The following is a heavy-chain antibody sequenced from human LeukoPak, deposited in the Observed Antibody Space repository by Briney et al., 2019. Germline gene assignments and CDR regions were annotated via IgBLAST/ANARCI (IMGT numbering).Heavy chain of an antibody. CDR3: ARTRGDYYDSSGYSFDY. D-gene: IGHD3-22*01. CDR1: GYTFTSYG. V-gene: IGHV1-18*01. CDR2: ISAYNGNT. J-gene: IGHJ4*02. Sequence: GASVKVSCKASGYTFTSYGISWVRQAPGQGLEWMGWISAYNGNTNYAQKLQGRVTMTTDTSTSTAYMELRSLRSDDTAVYYCARTRGDYYDSSGYSFDYWGQGTLVTVSS.